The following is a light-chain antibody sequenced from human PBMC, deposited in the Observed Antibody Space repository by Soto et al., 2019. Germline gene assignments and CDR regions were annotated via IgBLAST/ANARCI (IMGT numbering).Light chain of an antibody. CDR1: TSDVGAYDY. Sequence: QSVLTQPPSASGSPGQSVTISCTGATSDVGAYDYVSWYQQHPGKVPKLMIYEVSKRPSGVPDRFSGSKSGNTASLTVSGLQAEDEADYYYASSAGSDIYSFATGTKVTVL. CDR3: ASSAGSDIYS. CDR2: EVS. J-gene: IGLJ1*01. V-gene: IGLV2-8*01.